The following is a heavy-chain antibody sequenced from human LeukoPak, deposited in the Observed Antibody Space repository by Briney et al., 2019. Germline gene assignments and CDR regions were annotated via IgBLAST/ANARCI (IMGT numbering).Heavy chain of an antibody. CDR2: IYYSGST. Sequence: TSGTLSLTCTVSGGSISSYYWSWIRQPPGKGLEWIGYIYYSGSTNYNPSLKSRVTISVDTSKNQFSLKLSSVTAAGTAVYYCARFGGDYVFDYWGQGTLVTVSS. V-gene: IGHV4-59*08. CDR1: GGSISSYY. J-gene: IGHJ4*02. CDR3: ARFGGDYVFDY. D-gene: IGHD4-17*01.